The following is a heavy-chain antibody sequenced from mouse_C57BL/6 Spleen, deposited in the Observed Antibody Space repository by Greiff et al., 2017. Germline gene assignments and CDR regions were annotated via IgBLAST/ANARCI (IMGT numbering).Heavy chain of an antibody. CDR2: ISGGGGNT. V-gene: IGHV5-9*01. J-gene: IGHJ4*01. CDR3: ARLTGTDAMDY. Sequence: EVQGVESGGGLVKPGWSLKLSCAASGFTFSSYTMSWVRQTPEKRLEWVATISGGGGNTYYPDSVKGRFTISRDNAKNTLYLQMSSLRSEDTALYYCARLTGTDAMDYWGQGTSVTVSS. D-gene: IGHD4-1*01. CDR1: GFTFSSYT.